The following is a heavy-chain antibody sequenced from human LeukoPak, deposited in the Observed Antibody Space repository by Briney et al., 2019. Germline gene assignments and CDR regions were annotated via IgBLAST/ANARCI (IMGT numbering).Heavy chain of an antibody. V-gene: IGHV5-51*01. Sequence: GESLQISCKGSGYSFTSYWIGWVRQLPGKGLEWRGIIYPGDSDTRYSPSFQGQVTISADKSISTDYLQWSSLKTSDTAMYYCAMTYYYDSSGYYCDYWGQGTLVTVSS. CDR3: AMTYYYDSSGYYCDY. D-gene: IGHD3-22*01. CDR1: GYSFTSYW. CDR2: IYPGDSDT. J-gene: IGHJ4*02.